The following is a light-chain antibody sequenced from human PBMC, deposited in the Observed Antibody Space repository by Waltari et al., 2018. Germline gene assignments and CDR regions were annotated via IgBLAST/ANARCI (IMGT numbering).Light chain of an antibody. J-gene: IGLJ2*01. V-gene: IGLV2-14*03. CDR3: NSYTSSSTRL. Sequence: QSALTQPASVSGSPGQSITISCTGTTSDVGAYHYVSWYQQHPGKDPRLMIFDVSNRPSGVSNRFAGSKAGNTASLTISGLQAEDEADYYCNSYTSSSTRLFGGGTRLTVL. CDR2: DVS. CDR1: TSDVGAYHY.